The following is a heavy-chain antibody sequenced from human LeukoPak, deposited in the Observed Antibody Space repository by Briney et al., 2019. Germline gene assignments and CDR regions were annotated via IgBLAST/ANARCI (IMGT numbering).Heavy chain of an antibody. V-gene: IGHV4-30-2*01. D-gene: IGHD2-2*01. J-gene: IGHJ6*02. CDR3: ARGVMPTPFYYYYGMDV. Sequence: SQTLSLTCTVSGGSISSGGYYWSWIRQPPGKGLEWIGEINHSGSTNYNPSLKSRVTISVDTSKNQFSLKLSSVTAADTAVYYCARGVMPTPFYYYYGMDVWGQGTTVTVSS. CDR1: GGSISSGGYY. CDR2: INHSGST.